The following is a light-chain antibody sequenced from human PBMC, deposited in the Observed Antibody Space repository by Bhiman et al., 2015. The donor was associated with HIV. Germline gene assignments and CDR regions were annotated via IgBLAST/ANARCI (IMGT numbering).Light chain of an antibody. V-gene: IGLV2-14*03. CDR2: DVS. CDR3: QVWDSISDHRV. CDR1: SSDVGGYNH. Sequence: QSALTQPASVSGSPGQSITISCTGTSSDVGGYNHVSWYQQHPGKAPKLMIYDVSYRPSGIPDRFSGSNSGNTATLTISRVEAGDEADYYCQVWDSISDHRVFGGGTKLTVL. J-gene: IGLJ3*02.